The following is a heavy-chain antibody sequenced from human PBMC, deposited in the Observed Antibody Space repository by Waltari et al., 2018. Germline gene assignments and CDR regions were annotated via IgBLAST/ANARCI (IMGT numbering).Heavy chain of an antibody. CDR3: ARGNILGSAWYQRKGSFDS. V-gene: IGHV4-34*02. Sequence: QVHLQQWGAGLLKPSETLSLTCAVSGGSFPDFSSSWSRQSPTKGLEWIGEINRSGSTNYSPSLKSRVTMSVDTSKNQFSLNLSSITAADTAVYYCARGNILGSAWYQRKGSFDSWGQGTLVAVSS. CDR1: GGSFPDFS. CDR2: INRSGST. D-gene: IGHD6-19*01. J-gene: IGHJ4*01.